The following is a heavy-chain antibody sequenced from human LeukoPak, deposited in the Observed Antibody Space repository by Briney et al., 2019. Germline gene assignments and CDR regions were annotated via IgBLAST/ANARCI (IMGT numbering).Heavy chain of an antibody. Sequence: GRSLRLSCAASGFTFSSYGMHWVRQTPGKGLERVAVIWYDGSTKYYADSVKGRFTISRDDSKNTLFLQMNSLRAEDTAVYYCARDDGDRSGYHDAFDIWGQGTMVTVS. CDR1: GFTFSSYG. V-gene: IGHV3-33*01. CDR2: IWYDGSTK. D-gene: IGHD3-22*01. J-gene: IGHJ3*02. CDR3: ARDDGDRSGYHDAFDI.